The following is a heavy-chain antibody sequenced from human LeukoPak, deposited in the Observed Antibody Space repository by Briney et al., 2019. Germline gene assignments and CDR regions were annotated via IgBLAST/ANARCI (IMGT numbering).Heavy chain of an antibody. J-gene: IGHJ3*02. CDR2: ISWNSGSI. V-gene: IGHV3-9*03. Sequence: PGGSLRLSCAASGFTFDDYAMHWVRQAPGKGLEWVSGISWNSGSIGYADSVEGRFTISRDNAKNSLYLQMNSLRAEDMALYYCAKGGITGTLGAFDIWGQGTMVTVSS. CDR1: GFTFDDYA. D-gene: IGHD1-20*01. CDR3: AKGGITGTLGAFDI.